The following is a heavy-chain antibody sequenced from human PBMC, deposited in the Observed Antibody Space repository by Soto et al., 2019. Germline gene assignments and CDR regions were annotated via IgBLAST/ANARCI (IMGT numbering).Heavy chain of an antibody. J-gene: IGHJ3*02. V-gene: IGHV3-21*01. CDR2: ISSSSSYI. Sequence: GGSLRLSCAASGFTFSSYSMNWVRQAPGKGLEWVSSISSSSSYIYYADSVKGRFTISRDNAKNSLYLQMNSLRAEDTAVYYCARNSYDILTGYEAFDIWGQGTMVTVSS. CDR3: ARNSYDILTGYEAFDI. D-gene: IGHD3-9*01. CDR1: GFTFSSYS.